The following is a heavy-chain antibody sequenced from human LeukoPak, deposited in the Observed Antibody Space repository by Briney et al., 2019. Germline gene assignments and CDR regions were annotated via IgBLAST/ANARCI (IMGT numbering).Heavy chain of an antibody. D-gene: IGHD2-2*01. Sequence: GKSLRLSCAASGFTFSSYGMHWVRQAPGKGLEWVAFIRYDGSNKYYADSVKGRFTISRDNSKNTLYLQMNSLRAEDTAVYYCATGIVVVPAADAFDIWGQGTMVTVSS. J-gene: IGHJ3*02. CDR1: GFTFSSYG. CDR2: IRYDGSNK. V-gene: IGHV3-30*02. CDR3: ATGIVVVPAADAFDI.